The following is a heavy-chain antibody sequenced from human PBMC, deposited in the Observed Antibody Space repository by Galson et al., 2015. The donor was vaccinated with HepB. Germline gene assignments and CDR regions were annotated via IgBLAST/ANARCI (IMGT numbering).Heavy chain of an antibody. Sequence: SLRLSCAASGFIFNSYGMHWVRQAPGKGLEWVAVTSYDGSKEYYADSVKGRFTISRDNSKNTLYLQMNSLRAEDTAVYYCAKDVEQWLVLYYFDYWGQGTLVTVSS. J-gene: IGHJ4*02. D-gene: IGHD6-19*01. V-gene: IGHV3-30*18. CDR1: GFIFNSYG. CDR3: AKDVEQWLVLYYFDY. CDR2: TSYDGSKE.